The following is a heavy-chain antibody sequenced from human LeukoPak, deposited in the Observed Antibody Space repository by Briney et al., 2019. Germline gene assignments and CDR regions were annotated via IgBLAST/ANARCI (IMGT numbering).Heavy chain of an antibody. Sequence: PGGSLRLSCAASGFTFSNALMSWVRQAPGKGLEWVGRIKSKTDGGTTDYAAPVKGRFTISRDDSKNTLYLQMNSLKTEDTAVYYCTSDSYGDYRQFDYWGQGTLVTVSS. CDR3: TSDSYGDYRQFDY. CDR1: GFTFSNAL. V-gene: IGHV3-15*01. D-gene: IGHD4-17*01. CDR2: IKSKTDGGTT. J-gene: IGHJ4*02.